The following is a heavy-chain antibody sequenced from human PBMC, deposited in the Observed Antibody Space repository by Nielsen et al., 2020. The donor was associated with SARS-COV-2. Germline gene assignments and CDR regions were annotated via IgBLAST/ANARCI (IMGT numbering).Heavy chain of an antibody. V-gene: IGHV3-21*01. Sequence: GESLKISCAASGFTFSSYSMNWVRQAPGKGLEWVSSISSSSNYIYYADSVKGRFTISRDNAKNSLYLQMNSLRAEDTAVYYCARDTDVLRFLEWFNFDYWGQGTLVTVSS. CDR1: GFTFSSYS. D-gene: IGHD3-3*01. J-gene: IGHJ4*02. CDR3: ARDTDVLRFLEWFNFDY. CDR2: ISSSSNYI.